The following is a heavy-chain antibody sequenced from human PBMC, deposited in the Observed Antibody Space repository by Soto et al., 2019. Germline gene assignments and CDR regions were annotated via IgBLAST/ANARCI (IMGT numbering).Heavy chain of an antibody. V-gene: IGHV3-15*01. CDR3: TTEDIVVVGPNWFDP. CDR2: IKSKTDGGTT. CDR1: GFTFSNAW. J-gene: IGHJ5*02. D-gene: IGHD2-15*01. Sequence: GGSLRLSCAASGFTFSNAWMSWVRQAPGKGLEWVGRIKSKTDGGTTDYAAPVKGRFTISRDDSKNTLYLQMNSLKTEDTAVYYCTTEDIVVVGPNWFDPWGQGTLVTVSS.